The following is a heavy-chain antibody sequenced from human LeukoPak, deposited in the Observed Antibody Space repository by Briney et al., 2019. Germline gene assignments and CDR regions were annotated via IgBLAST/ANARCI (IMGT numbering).Heavy chain of an antibody. V-gene: IGHV1-18*01. CDR2: ISAYNGNT. CDR3: ARVRGYGDYHGQTLDY. CDR1: GYTFTSYG. J-gene: IGHJ4*02. D-gene: IGHD4-17*01. Sequence: GASVKVSCKASGYTFTSYGISWVRQAPGQGLEWMGWISAYNGNTNYAQKLQGRVTMTTDTSTSTAYMELRSLRSDDTAVYYCARVRGYGDYHGQTLDYWGQGTLVTVSS.